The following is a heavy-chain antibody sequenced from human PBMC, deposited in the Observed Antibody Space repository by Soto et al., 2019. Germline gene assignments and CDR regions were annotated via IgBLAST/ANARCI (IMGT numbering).Heavy chain of an antibody. D-gene: IGHD6-19*01. Sequence: EVQLVESGGGLVQPGGSLRLSCAASGFTFSSYSMNWVRQAPGKGLEWVSYISSSSSTIYYADSVKGRFTISRDNAKNSLYLQMTSLRDEDTAVYYCAREGSPPWGGWSYNWFDPWGQGTLVTVSS. V-gene: IGHV3-48*02. CDR3: AREGSPPWGGWSYNWFDP. J-gene: IGHJ5*02. CDR1: GFTFSSYS. CDR2: ISSSSSTI.